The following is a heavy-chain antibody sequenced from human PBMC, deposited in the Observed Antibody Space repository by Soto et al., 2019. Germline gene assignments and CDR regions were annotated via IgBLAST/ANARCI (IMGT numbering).Heavy chain of an antibody. D-gene: IGHD1-7*01. Sequence: ASVKVSCTESGYTFTSYYMHWVRQAPGQGLEWMGIINPSGGSTSYAQKFQGRVTMTRDTSTSTVYMELSSLRSEDTAVYYCARGRTTLYYYYGMDVWGQGTTVTVSS. V-gene: IGHV1-46*01. J-gene: IGHJ6*02. CDR1: GYTFTSYY. CDR3: ARGRTTLYYYYGMDV. CDR2: INPSGGST.